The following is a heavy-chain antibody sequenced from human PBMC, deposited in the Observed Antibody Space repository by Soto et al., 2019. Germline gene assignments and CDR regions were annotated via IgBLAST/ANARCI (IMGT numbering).Heavy chain of an antibody. J-gene: IGHJ2*01. CDR3: AREGAGSSVTAHFNL. CDR1: GFTFSSYA. D-gene: IGHD2-21*02. CDR2: ISYDGSNK. Sequence: QVQLVESGGGVVQPGRSLRLSCAASGFTFSSYAMHWVRQAPGKGLEWVAVISYDGSNKYYADSVKGRFTISRDNSKNTLYMQMNSLRAEDTAVYYCAREGAGSSVTAHFNLWGRGTLVTVSS. V-gene: IGHV3-30-3*01.